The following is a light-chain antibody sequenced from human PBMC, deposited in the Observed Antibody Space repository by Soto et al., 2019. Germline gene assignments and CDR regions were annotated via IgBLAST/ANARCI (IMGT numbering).Light chain of an antibody. Sequence: ALTQPASVSGSPGQSITISCTGTSSDVGGYNYVSWYQQHPGKAPKLMIYDVSNRPSGVSNRFSGSKSGNTASLTISGLQAEDEADYYCSSYPSSSTPDVFGTGTKVTVL. CDR2: DVS. CDR3: SSYPSSSTPDV. CDR1: SSDVGGYNY. V-gene: IGLV2-14*01. J-gene: IGLJ1*01.